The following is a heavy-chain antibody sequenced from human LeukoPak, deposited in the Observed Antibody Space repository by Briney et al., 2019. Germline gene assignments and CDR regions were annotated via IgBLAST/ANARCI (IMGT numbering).Heavy chain of an antibody. CDR2: TYYRSNWYN. V-gene: IGHV6-1*01. Sequence: SQTLSLTCAISGDSVSSNSAAWNWIKQSPSRGLEWLGRTYYRSNWYNDYAVSVKSRITINPDTSKNQFSLQLNSVTPEDTAVYYCARGEWEALAFDYWGQGTLVTVSS. J-gene: IGHJ4*02. D-gene: IGHD1-26*01. CDR1: GDSVSSNSAA. CDR3: ARGEWEALAFDY.